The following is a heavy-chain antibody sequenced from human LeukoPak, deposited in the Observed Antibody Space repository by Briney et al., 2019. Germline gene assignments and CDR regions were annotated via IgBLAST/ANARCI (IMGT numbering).Heavy chain of an antibody. V-gene: IGHV4-4*07. CDR3: AGACSSTSCYAGVAFDI. CDR2: IYTSGST. Sequence: SATLSLTCTVAGGSISSYYWSWIRQPAGKGLEWIGRIYTSGSTNYNPSLKSRVTMSVDTSKNQFSLKLSSVTAADTAVYYCAGACSSTSCYAGVAFDIWGQGTMVTVSS. D-gene: IGHD2-2*01. J-gene: IGHJ3*02. CDR1: GGSISSYY.